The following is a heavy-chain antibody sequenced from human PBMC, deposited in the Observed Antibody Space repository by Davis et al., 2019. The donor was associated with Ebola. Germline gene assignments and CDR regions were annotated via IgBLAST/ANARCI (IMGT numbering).Heavy chain of an antibody. CDR1: GFTFSSYW. V-gene: IGHV3-48*02. J-gene: IGHJ4*02. CDR3: ASHLS. Sequence: GESLKISCAASGFTFSSYWMSWVRQAPGKGLEWVSYISSSSSTIYYADSVKGRFTISRDNAKNSLYLQMISLRDEDTAVYYCASHLSWGQGTLVTVSS. CDR2: ISSSSSTI.